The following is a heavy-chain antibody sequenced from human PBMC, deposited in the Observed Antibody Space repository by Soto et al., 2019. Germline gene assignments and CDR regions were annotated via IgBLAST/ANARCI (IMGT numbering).Heavy chain of an antibody. J-gene: IGHJ4*02. V-gene: IGHV1-69*02. CDR3: AISRDGYNGGDY. D-gene: IGHD5-12*01. CDR2: IIPILGIA. CDR1: GGTFSSYT. Sequence: QVQLVQSGAEVKKPGSSVKVSCKASGGTFSSYTISWVRQAPGQGLEWMGRIIPILGIANYAQKFQGRVTITADKSTSTGYMELSSLRSEDTAVYYCAISRDGYNGGDYWGQGTLVTVSS.